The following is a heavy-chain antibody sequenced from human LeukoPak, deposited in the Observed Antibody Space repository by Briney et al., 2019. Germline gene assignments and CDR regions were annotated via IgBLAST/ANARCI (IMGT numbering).Heavy chain of an antibody. CDR2: IRYDGSNK. D-gene: IGHD4-23*01. Sequence: GGSLRLSCAASGFTFSSYGMHWVRQAPGKGLEWVAFIRYDGSNKYYADSVKGRFTISRDNSKNTLYLQMNSLRAEDTAVYYCAKDPGDYGGNLDYWGQGTLVTVSS. J-gene: IGHJ4*02. V-gene: IGHV3-30*02. CDR3: AKDPGDYGGNLDY. CDR1: GFTFSSYG.